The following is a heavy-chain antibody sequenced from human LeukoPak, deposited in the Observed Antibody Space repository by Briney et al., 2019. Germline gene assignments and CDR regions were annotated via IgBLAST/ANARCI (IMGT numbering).Heavy chain of an antibody. CDR1: GGSIDTRSYY. J-gene: IGHJ4*02. Sequence: PSETLSLTCTVSGGSIDTRSYYWGWIRQPPGKGLEWIGNIYFNGSTHCNSSLKSRLTISVDTSKNQFSLKLSSMTAADTAVYYCARRSQFRGIFEYWGQGALVTVSS. CDR3: ARRSQFRGIFEY. D-gene: IGHD2-21*01. V-gene: IGHV4-39*01. CDR2: IYFNGST.